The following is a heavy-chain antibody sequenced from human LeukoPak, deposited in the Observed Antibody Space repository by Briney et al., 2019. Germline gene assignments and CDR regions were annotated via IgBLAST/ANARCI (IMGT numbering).Heavy chain of an antibody. V-gene: IGHV4-59*01. Sequence: ASETLSLTCTVSGGSISSYYWSWVRQPPGKGLEWVGYIYYSGSTNYNPSLTSRVTISVDTSKNQFSLKLSSVTAADTAVYYCARLTSYYYYYYMDVWGKGTTVTISS. CDR3: ARLTSYYYYYYMDV. CDR1: GGSISSYY. D-gene: IGHD3-9*01. J-gene: IGHJ6*03. CDR2: IYYSGST.